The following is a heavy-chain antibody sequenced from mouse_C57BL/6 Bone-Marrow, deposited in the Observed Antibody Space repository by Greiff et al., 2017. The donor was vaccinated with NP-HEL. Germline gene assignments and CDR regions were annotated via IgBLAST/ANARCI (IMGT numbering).Heavy chain of an antibody. CDR3: ARSFYYGNPETY. J-gene: IGHJ3*01. Sequence: QVQLQQSGAELVKPGASAKISCKASGYAFSSYWMNWVKQRPGKGLEWIGQIYPGDGDTNYNGKFKGKATLTADKSSSTAYMQLSSLTSEDSAVYFCARSFYYGNPETYWGQGTLVTVSA. CDR1: GYAFSSYW. D-gene: IGHD2-1*01. CDR2: IYPGDGDT. V-gene: IGHV1-80*01.